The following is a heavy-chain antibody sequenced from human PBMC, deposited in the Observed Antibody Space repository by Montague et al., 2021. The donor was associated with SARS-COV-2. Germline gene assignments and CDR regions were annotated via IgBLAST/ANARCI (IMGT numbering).Heavy chain of an antibody. CDR2: IFYTGST. V-gene: IGHV4-59*01. J-gene: IGHJ4*02. Sequence: SETLSLTCSVSGGSTSNYYWTWIRQSPGKGLQWIGYIFYTGSTKFNPSLKSRVPMSLGTSKNHFSLRLSAVTAADTARYYCARAQNICFIANCVNYFDLWGLGALVTVSS. D-gene: IGHD2-15*01. CDR1: GGSTSNYY. CDR3: ARAQNICFIANCVNYFDL.